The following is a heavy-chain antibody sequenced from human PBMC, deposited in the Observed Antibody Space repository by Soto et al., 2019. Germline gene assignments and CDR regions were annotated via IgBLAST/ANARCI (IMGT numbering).Heavy chain of an antibody. V-gene: IGHV4-59*01. CDR3: ARGRGDTAMAWYY. CDR1: GGSISSYY. D-gene: IGHD5-18*01. CDR2: TYYSGST. Sequence: QVQLQESGPGLVKPSETLSLTCTVSGGSISSYYWSWIRQSPGKGLEWIGYTYYSGSTKYNPSLKSRATXSXDXXKNQFSLKLSSVTAADTAVYYCARGRGDTAMAWYYWGQGTLVTVSS. J-gene: IGHJ4*02.